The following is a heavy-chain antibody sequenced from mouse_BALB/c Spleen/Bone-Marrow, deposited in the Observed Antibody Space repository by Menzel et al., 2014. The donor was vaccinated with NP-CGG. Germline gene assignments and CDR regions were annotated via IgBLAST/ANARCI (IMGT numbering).Heavy chain of an antibody. CDR2: IWRGGST. D-gene: IGHD2-14*01. CDR3: AKRGTTTGAMDY. V-gene: IGHV2-5*01. J-gene: IGHJ4*01. CDR1: GFSLTSYG. Sequence: VQGVESGPGLVQPSQSLSITCTVSGFSLTSYGVHWVRQSPGKGLEWLGVIWRGGSTDYNAAFMSRLSITKDNSKSQVFFKMNSLQADDTAIYYCAKRGTTTGAMDYWGQGTSVTVSS.